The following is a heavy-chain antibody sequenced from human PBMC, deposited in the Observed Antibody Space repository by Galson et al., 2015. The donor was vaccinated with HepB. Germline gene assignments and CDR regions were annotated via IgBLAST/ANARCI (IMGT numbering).Heavy chain of an antibody. CDR2: LNPNSGGT. Sequence: SVKVSCKASGYTFTGYYMHWVRQAPGQGLEWMGRLNPNSGGTHYAQKFQGRVTMTRDTSISTAYMELSRLRSDDTAVYYCASLCDERYFDWAKADAFDIWGQGTMVTVSS. D-gene: IGHD3-9*01. V-gene: IGHV1-2*06. J-gene: IGHJ3*02. CDR1: GYTFTGYY. CDR3: ASLCDERYFDWAKADAFDI.